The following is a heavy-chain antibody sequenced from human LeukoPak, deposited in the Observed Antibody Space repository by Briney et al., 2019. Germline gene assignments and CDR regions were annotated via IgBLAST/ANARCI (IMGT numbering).Heavy chain of an antibody. Sequence: ASVKVSCKASGYTLPSYGISWVRQAPAQGLEWMGWISAYNGNTNYAQKLQGRVTMTTDTSTSTAYMELRSLRSDDTAVYYCARCYDILTGYYAADENANWFDPWGQGTLVTVSS. CDR2: ISAYNGNT. D-gene: IGHD3-9*01. V-gene: IGHV1-18*04. CDR1: GYTLPSYG. J-gene: IGHJ5*02. CDR3: ARCYDILTGYYAADENANWFDP.